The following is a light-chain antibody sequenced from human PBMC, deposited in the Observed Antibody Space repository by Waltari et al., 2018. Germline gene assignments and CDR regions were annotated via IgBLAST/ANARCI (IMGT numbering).Light chain of an antibody. CDR3: SSYAGSNNFGV. Sequence: QSALTQPPSASGSPGQSVTISCTGTSRDVGGHNYVSWYQQHPGKAPKLMIYEVSKRPSGVPDRFSGSKSGNTASLTVSGLQAEDEADYYCSSYAGSNNFGVFGGGTKLTVL. CDR1: SRDVGGHNY. J-gene: IGLJ3*02. CDR2: EVS. V-gene: IGLV2-8*01.